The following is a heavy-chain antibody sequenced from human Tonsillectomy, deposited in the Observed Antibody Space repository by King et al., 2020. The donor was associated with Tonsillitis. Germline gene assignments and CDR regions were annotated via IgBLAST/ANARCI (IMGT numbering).Heavy chain of an antibody. D-gene: IGHD1-26*01. CDR1: GDSVSSNSAA. V-gene: IGHV6-1*01. CDR3: ARGQWEPRAGPYGMDV. Sequence: VQLQQSGPGLVKPSQTLSLTCAISGDSVSSNSAAWNWIRQSPSRGLEWLGRTYYRSKWYNDYAVSVKSRITINPDTSNNQFSLQLNSVTPEDTAVYYCARGQWEPRAGPYGMDVWGQGTTVTVSS. CDR2: TYYRSKWYN. J-gene: IGHJ6*02.